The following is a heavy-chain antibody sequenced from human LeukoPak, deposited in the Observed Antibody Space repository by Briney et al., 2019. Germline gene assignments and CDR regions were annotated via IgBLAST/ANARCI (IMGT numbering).Heavy chain of an antibody. CDR3: AALDHGHDY. CDR1: GFTFSNYW. J-gene: IGHJ4*02. Sequence: PGGSLRLSCAASGFTFSNYWMHWVRQAPGKGLVWVSRINSDGINTSYADSVKGRFTISRDNAKNTLNLQMNSLRAEDTAVYYCAALDHGHDYWGQGTLVTVSS. V-gene: IGHV3-74*01. CDR2: INSDGINT.